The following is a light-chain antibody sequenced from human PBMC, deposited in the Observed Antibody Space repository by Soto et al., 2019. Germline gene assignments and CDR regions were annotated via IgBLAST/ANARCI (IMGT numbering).Light chain of an antibody. CDR1: QSVSSN. V-gene: IGKV3-11*01. CDR2: DAS. J-gene: IGKJ4*01. Sequence: EIVITQSPATLSVSPGERATLSCRASQSVSSNLAWYQQKPGQAPRLLISDASNRATGIPARFSGSGSGTDFTLTITSLEPEDFAVYYCQHRSNWLAFGGGTKVDIK. CDR3: QHRSNWLA.